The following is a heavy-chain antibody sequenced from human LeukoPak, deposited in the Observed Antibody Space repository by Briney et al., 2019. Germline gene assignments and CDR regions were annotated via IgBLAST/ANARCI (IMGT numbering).Heavy chain of an antibody. Sequence: SETLSLTCTVSGGSISSYYWSWIRQPPGKELKWIGYIYYSGSTNYNPSLKSRGTISVDTSKNQFSLKLSSVTAADTAVYYCARSSDILTGYYYADYWGQGTLVTVSS. CDR2: IYYSGST. J-gene: IGHJ4*02. CDR1: GGSISSYY. V-gene: IGHV4-59*01. CDR3: ARSSDILTGYYYADY. D-gene: IGHD3-9*01.